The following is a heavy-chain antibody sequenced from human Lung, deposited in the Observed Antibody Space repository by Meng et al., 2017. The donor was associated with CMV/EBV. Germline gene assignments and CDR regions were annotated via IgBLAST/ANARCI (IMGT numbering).Heavy chain of an antibody. Sequence: SETXSLXXIVSGGSISSSKWWNWVRQPPGKGLEWIGAIHHSGTTNYNTSLKSRVIMSVDKCKNQFSLSLTSVTAADTAVYFCARADSSYFDVSAYYPDAFDIWGQGTVVXVSS. D-gene: IGHD3-22*01. CDR1: GGSISSSKW. J-gene: IGHJ3*02. CDR2: IHHSGTT. V-gene: IGHV4/OR15-8*03. CDR3: ARADSSYFDVSAYYPDAFDI.